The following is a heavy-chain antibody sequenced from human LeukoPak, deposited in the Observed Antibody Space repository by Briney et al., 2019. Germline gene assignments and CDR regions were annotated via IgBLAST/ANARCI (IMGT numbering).Heavy chain of an antibody. CDR1: GYNFISYY. J-gene: IGHJ6*02. D-gene: IGHD2-8*01. V-gene: IGHV1-46*01. CDR3: AREDVVLVDAVRYYYYGMDV. CDR2: INPSGGST. Sequence: ASVKVSCKASGYNFISYYMHWVRQAPGQGLEWMGIINPSGGSTSYAQRFQDRVTMTRDTSTSTVYMELSSLKSEDTAVYYCAREDVVLVDAVRYYYYGMDVWGQGTTVTVSS.